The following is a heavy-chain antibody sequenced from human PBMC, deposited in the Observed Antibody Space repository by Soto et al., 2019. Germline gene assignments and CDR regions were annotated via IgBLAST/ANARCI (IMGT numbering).Heavy chain of an antibody. J-gene: IGHJ4*02. CDR1: GFIFSDAW. CDR2: IKSDLDGGAI. V-gene: IGHV3-15*05. CDR3: TTCSGWYLVY. Sequence: EMQLVESGGGLVKPGGSLRLACKTSGFIFSDAWMSWVRQAPGKGLEWVGRIKSDLDGGAIDYAAAVKGRFTISRDDSKKTLYLQMTDLKPDDTAVYYCTTCSGWYLVYWGQGTLVSVSS. D-gene: IGHD6-19*01.